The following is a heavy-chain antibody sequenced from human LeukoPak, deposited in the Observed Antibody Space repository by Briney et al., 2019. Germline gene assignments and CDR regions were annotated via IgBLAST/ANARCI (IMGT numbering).Heavy chain of an antibody. J-gene: IGHJ6*03. CDR2: INHSGST. CDR1: GGSFSGYY. Sequence: SETLSLTCAVYGGSFSGYYWSWIRQPPGKGLEWIGKINHSGSTNYNPSLKSRVTISVDTSKNQFSLKLSSVTAADTAVYYCARGFNFWSGYKHHIYYMDVWGKGTTVTVSS. CDR3: ARGFNFWSGYKHHIYYMDV. D-gene: IGHD3-3*01. V-gene: IGHV4-34*01.